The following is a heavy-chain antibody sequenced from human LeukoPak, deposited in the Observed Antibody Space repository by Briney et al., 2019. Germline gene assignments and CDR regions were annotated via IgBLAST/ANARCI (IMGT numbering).Heavy chain of an antibody. V-gene: IGHV3-66*01. D-gene: IGHD4-17*01. CDR3: ARVIRAVTTYYFDY. CDR2: IYSGGST. CDR1: GFTVRSNY. J-gene: IGHJ4*02. Sequence: GGSLRLSCAASGFTVRSNYMSWVRQAPGKGLEWVSVIYSGGSTYYADSVKGRFTISRDNSKNTLYLQMNSLRAEDTAVYYCARVIRAVTTYYFDYWGQGTLVIVSS.